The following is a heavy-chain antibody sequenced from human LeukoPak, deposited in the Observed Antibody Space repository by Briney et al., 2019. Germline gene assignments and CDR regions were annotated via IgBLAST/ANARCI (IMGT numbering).Heavy chain of an antibody. CDR1: GGSFSGYY. D-gene: IGHD5-18*01. V-gene: IGHV4-34*01. J-gene: IGHJ4*02. CDR2: INHSGST. Sequence: SETLSLTCAVYGGSFSGYYWSWIRQPPGKGLEWIGEINHSGSTNYNPSLKSRVTISVDTSKNQFSLKLSSVTAADTAVYYCASLRVDTVMVTFPFDYWGQGTLVTVSS. CDR3: ASLRVDTVMVTFPFDY.